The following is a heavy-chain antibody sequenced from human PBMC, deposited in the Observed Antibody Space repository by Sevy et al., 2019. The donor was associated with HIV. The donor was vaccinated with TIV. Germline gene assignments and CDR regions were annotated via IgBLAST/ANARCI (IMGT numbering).Heavy chain of an antibody. CDR1: GFTFSSYA. D-gene: IGHD3-22*01. CDR2: LRGSGGST. V-gene: IGHV3-23*01. Sequence: GGSLRLSCAASGFTFSSYAMSWVRPAPGKGLEWVSALRGSGGSTDYADSVKGRFTISRDNSKNTLYLQMNSLRAEDTAVYYCAFWPLMYYYDSSGYDEFDYWGQGTLVTVSS. J-gene: IGHJ4*02. CDR3: AFWPLMYYYDSSGYDEFDY.